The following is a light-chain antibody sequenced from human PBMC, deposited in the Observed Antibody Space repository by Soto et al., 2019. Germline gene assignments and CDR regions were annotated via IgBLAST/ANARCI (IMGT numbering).Light chain of an antibody. Sequence: EILLTQSPVTLSLSPGQRATLSFRASQSISTYLAWYQVKPGQAPRLLIYDASSRATGIPDRFSGSGSATDFTLTISSLEPEDFAVYYCQQRSNWITFGQGTRLEIK. J-gene: IGKJ5*01. CDR2: DAS. V-gene: IGKV3-11*01. CDR3: QQRSNWIT. CDR1: QSISTY.